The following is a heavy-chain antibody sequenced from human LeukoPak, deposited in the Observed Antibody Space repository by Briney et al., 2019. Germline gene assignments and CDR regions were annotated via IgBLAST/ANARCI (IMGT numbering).Heavy chain of an antibody. CDR2: IRYDGSNK. CDR1: GFTFSSYG. D-gene: IGHD2-15*01. CDR3: ANADIVVVVAAADPFDY. V-gene: IGHV3-30*02. Sequence: PGGSLRLSCAASGFTFSSYGMHWVRQAPGKGLEWVAFIRYDGSNKYYADSVKGRFTISRDNSKNTLYLQMNSLRAEDTAVYYCANADIVVVVAAADPFDYWGQGTLVTLSS. J-gene: IGHJ4*02.